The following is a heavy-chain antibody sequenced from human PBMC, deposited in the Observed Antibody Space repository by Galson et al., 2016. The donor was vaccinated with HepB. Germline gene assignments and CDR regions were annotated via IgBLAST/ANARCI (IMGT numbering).Heavy chain of an antibody. V-gene: IGHV3-30*18. CDR1: GFIFTSYA. CDR3: AKNWNYVIRGSDYYTMDI. J-gene: IGHJ6*02. Sequence: SLRLSCAASGFIFTSYAMHWVRQAPGKGLEWVAVISYDDNNYYYADSVKGRFTISRDNSKNTLYLQMNSLRAEDTAVYYCAKNWNYVIRGSDYYTMDIWGQGTMVTVSS. CDR2: ISYDDNNY. D-gene: IGHD1-7*01.